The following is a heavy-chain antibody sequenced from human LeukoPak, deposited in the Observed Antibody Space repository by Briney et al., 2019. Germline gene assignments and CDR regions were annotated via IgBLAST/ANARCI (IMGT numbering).Heavy chain of an antibody. D-gene: IGHD2-2*02. CDR1: GGSISSSSYY. CDR2: IHYSGSS. Sequence: SETLSLTCTVSGGSISSSSYYWGWIRQPPGKGLEWIGSIHYSGSSYYNPSLKSRVTIPVDTSKNQFSLKLSSVTAADTAVYYCARRQYCGSTTCYNETYYFDYWGQGTLVTVSS. V-gene: IGHV4-39*01. J-gene: IGHJ4*02. CDR3: ARRQYCGSTTCYNETYYFDY.